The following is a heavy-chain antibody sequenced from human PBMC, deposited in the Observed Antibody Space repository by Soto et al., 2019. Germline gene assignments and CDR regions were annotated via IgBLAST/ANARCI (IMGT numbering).Heavy chain of an antibody. J-gene: IGHJ4*02. CDR2: ISLSGGNA. Sequence: ASVKVSCKASGYSFSSYFIHWVRQAPGHGLEWMGIISLSGGNANYAQKVQGRVAMIRDTSTNTVFMELSSLRSEDTAVYYWSRVPYSSSSFRCDYWGQGTLVTVSS. D-gene: IGHD6-6*01. CDR3: SRVPYSSSSFRCDY. V-gene: IGHV1-46*01. CDR1: GYSFSSYF.